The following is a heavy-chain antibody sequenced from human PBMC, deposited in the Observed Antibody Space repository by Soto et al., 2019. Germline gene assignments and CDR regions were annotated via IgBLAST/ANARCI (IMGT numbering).Heavy chain of an antibody. V-gene: IGHV4-30-4*01. J-gene: IGHJ4*02. D-gene: IGHD5-12*01. CDR3: AREKGYISGPKNFDS. CDR1: GGSVSSGDYF. Sequence: SETLSLTCTVSGGSVSSGDYFWSWIRQPPGKGLEWIGYIYDSGSSYYNPSLKSRVTMSVDTSKNQFSLKLRSVTAAATAMYYCAREKGYISGPKNFDSWGQGSLVTVSS. CDR2: IYDSGSS.